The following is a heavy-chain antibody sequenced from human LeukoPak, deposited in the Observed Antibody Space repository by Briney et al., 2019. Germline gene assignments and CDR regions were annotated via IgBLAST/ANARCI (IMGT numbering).Heavy chain of an antibody. CDR2: INPNSGGT. V-gene: IGHV1-2*06. CDR3: AREYYYDSSGYSSDAFDI. J-gene: IGHJ3*02. D-gene: IGHD3-22*01. Sequence: ASVKVSCKASGYTFTGYYMHWVRQAPGQGLEWMGRINPNSGGTNYAQKFQGRVTMTRDTSISTAYMELSRLGSDDTAVYYCAREYYYDSSGYSSDAFDIWGQGTMVTVSS. CDR1: GYTFTGYY.